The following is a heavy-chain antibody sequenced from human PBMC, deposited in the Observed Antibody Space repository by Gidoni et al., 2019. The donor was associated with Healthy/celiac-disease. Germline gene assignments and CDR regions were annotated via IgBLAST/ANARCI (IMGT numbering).Heavy chain of an antibody. CDR3: ARDNGYCGGDCYSWLY. J-gene: IGHJ4*02. D-gene: IGHD2-21*02. V-gene: IGHV4-61*02. CDR1: GGSISRCRYY. CDR2: IYTSGST. Sequence: QVQLQESGPGLVKPSQTLSLTCTVPGGSISRCRYYWSWIRQPAGKGLEWIGRIYTSGSTNYNPSLKSRVTISVDTSKNQFSLKLSSVTAADTAVYYCARDNGYCGGDCYSWLYWGQGTLVTVSS.